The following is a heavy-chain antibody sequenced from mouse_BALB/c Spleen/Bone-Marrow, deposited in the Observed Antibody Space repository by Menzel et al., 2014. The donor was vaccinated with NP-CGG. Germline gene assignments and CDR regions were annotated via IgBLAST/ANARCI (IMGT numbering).Heavy chain of an antibody. D-gene: IGHD1-1*01. Sequence: QVQLKESGAELVKPGASVKMSCKASGHTFTSYWMHWAKQRPGQGLEWIGEINPSNGRTNYNEKFKSKATLTVDNSSRTAYMQLSSLTSEDSAVFYCPRCYNVNYFDYWGQGTPRTSSS. V-gene: IGHV1S81*02. CDR3: PRCYNVNYFDY. J-gene: IGHJ2*01. CDR1: GHTFTSYW. CDR2: INPSNGRT.